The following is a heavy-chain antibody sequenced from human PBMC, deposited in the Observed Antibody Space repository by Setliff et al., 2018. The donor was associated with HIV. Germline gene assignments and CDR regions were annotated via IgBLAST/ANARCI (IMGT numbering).Heavy chain of an antibody. J-gene: IGHJ4*02. Sequence: SETLSLTCTVSGGSINSGGYYWTWVRQRPGKGLQWIGYIYYIGGAYYNPSLKSRVTISLDTSKNHFSLNLSSVTAADTAVYYCARGRVFCNGDSCYHLDYWGQGIPVTVSS. D-gene: IGHD2-15*01. CDR3: ARGRVFCNGDSCYHLDY. CDR2: IYYIGGA. CDR1: GGSINSGGYY. V-gene: IGHV4-31*03.